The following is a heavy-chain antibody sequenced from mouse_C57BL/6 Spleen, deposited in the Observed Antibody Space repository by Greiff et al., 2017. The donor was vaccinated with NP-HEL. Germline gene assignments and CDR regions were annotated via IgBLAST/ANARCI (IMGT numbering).Heavy chain of an antibody. CDR3: ANYYYGSSYGCAY. V-gene: IGHV1-64*01. CDR1: GYTFTSYW. Sequence: QVQLQQPGAELVKPGASVKLSCKASGYTFTSYWMHWVKQRPGQGLEWIGMIHPNSGSTNYNEKFKSKATLTVDKSSSTAYMQLSSLTSEDSAVYYCANYYYGSSYGCAYWGQGTLVTVSA. J-gene: IGHJ3*01. CDR2: IHPNSGST. D-gene: IGHD1-1*01.